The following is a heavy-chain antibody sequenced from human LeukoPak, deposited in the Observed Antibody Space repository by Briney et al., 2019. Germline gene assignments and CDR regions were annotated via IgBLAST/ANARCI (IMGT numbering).Heavy chain of an antibody. CDR1: GYTFTSYG. D-gene: IGHD3-3*01. J-gene: IGHJ4*02. Sequence: ASVKVSCKASGYTFTSYGISWVRQAPGQGLEWMGWISAYNGNTNYAQKLQGRVTMTTDTSMSTAYMELRSLRSDDTAVYYCARDFNYDFWSGYYSVPFDYWGQGTLVTVSS. CDR3: ARDFNYDFWSGYYSVPFDY. V-gene: IGHV1-18*01. CDR2: ISAYNGNT.